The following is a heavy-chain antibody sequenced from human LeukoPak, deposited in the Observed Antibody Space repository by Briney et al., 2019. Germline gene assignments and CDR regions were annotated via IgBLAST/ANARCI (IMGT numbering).Heavy chain of an antibody. CDR1: GGSISSYY. D-gene: IGHD6-19*01. V-gene: IGHV4-4*09. Sequence: SETLSLTCTVSGGSISSYYWSWIRQPPGKGLEWIGYIYTSGSTNYNPSLKSRVTMSVDTSKNQFSLKLSSVTAADTAVYYCARTAGYSSGWYGYYGMDVWGQGTTVTVSS. J-gene: IGHJ6*02. CDR2: IYTSGST. CDR3: ARTAGYSSGWYGYYGMDV.